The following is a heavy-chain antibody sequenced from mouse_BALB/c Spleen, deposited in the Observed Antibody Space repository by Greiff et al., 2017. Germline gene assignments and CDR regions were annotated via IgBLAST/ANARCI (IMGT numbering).Heavy chain of an antibody. CDR3: ARGYYGSSYDGAMDY. Sequence: EVQLVESGGGLVKPGGSLKLSCAASGFTFSSYAMSWVRQSPEKRLEWVAEISSGGSYTYYPDTVTGRFTISRDNAKNTLYLEMSSLRSEDTAMYYCARGYYGSSYDGAMDYWGQGTSVTVSS. CDR2: ISSGGSYT. CDR1: GFTFSSYA. D-gene: IGHD1-1*01. J-gene: IGHJ4*01. V-gene: IGHV5-9-4*01.